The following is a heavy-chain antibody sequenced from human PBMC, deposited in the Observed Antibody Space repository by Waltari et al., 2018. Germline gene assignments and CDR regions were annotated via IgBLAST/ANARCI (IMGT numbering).Heavy chain of an antibody. CDR1: GGSFSGYY. Sequence: QVQLQQWGAGLLKPSETLSLTCAVYGGSFSGYYWSWIRQPPGKGLEWIGEINHSGSTNYNPSLTSRVTISVDTSKNQFSLKLSSVTAADTAVYYCARRRAFWSGSFDYWGQGTLVTVSS. D-gene: IGHD3-3*01. J-gene: IGHJ4*02. CDR3: ARRRAFWSGSFDY. V-gene: IGHV4-34*01. CDR2: INHSGST.